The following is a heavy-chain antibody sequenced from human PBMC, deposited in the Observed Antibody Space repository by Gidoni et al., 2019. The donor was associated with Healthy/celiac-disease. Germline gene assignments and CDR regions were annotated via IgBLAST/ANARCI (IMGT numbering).Heavy chain of an antibody. CDR2: IYHRGST. D-gene: IGHD6-19*01. Sequence: QVQLQESGPGLVKPSETLSLTCAVSGYSFSSGYYWGWIRQPPGKGLEWIGSIYHRGSTYYNPSLKSRVTISVDTSKNQFSLKLSSVTAADTAVYYCASANRNSSGWYVHYWGQGTLVTVSS. CDR1: GYSFSSGYY. V-gene: IGHV4-38-2*01. CDR3: ASANRNSSGWYVHY. J-gene: IGHJ4*02.